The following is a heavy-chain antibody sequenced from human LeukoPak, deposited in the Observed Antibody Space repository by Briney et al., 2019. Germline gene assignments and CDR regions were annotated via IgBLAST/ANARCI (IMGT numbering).Heavy chain of an antibody. D-gene: IGHD3-10*01. CDR1: SGSISSYY. Sequence: SETLSLTCTVSSGSISSYYWSWIRQPPGKGLEWIGHIYYSGSTNYNPSLKSRVTISVGTSKNQFSLKLSSVTAADTAVYYCARLVYYYGSGNYFDYWGQGTLVTVSS. CDR3: ARLVYYYGSGNYFDY. CDR2: IYYSGST. J-gene: IGHJ4*02. V-gene: IGHV4-59*08.